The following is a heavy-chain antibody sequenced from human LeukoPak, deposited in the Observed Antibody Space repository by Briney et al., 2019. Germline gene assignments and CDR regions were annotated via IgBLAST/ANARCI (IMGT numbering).Heavy chain of an antibody. CDR1: GVSISSNY. CDR3: ARTVGYSSGWNFDY. CDR2: IYHSGST. J-gene: IGHJ4*02. Sequence: PSETLSLTCSVSGVSISSNYWSWIRQPPGKGLEWIGYIYHSGSTYYNPSLKSRVTISLDTSKKQSSLKLISVTAADTAVYYCARTVGYSSGWNFDYWGQGTLVTVSS. D-gene: IGHD6-19*01. V-gene: IGHV4-59*08.